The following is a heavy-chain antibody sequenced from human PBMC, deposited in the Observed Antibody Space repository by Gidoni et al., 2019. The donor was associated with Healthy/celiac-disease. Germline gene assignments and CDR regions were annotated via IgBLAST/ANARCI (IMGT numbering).Heavy chain of an antibody. J-gene: IGHJ3*02. CDR3: AKVVSRMIVVVITTAFDI. Sequence: EVQLLESGGGLVHPGWSLRLSCAASGFPFSSFAMSWVRQAPGKGLEWVSAISGSGGSTYYADSVKGRFTISRDNSKNTLYLQMNSLRAEDTAVYYCAKVVSRMIVVVITTAFDIWGQGTMVTVSS. CDR1: GFPFSSFA. V-gene: IGHV3-23*01. D-gene: IGHD3-22*01. CDR2: ISGSGGST.